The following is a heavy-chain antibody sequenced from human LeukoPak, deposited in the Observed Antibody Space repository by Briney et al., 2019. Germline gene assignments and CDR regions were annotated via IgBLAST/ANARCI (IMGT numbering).Heavy chain of an antibody. CDR1: GGSMSTYY. D-gene: IGHD6-19*01. V-gene: IGHV4-4*07. CDR3: ARAPEFSSGWLLDC. J-gene: IGHJ4*02. CDR2: IHRSGST. Sequence: SETLSLTCTVSGGSMSTYYWSWIRQSAGKGLEWIGRIHRSGSTNYNPSLVSRVTMSVDTSKNQCSLKVSSVTAADTGVYYCARAPEFSSGWLLDCWGQGSLVTVSS.